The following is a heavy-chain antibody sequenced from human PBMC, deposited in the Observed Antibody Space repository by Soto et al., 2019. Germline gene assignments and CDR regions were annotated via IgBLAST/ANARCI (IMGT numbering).Heavy chain of an antibody. CDR2: IWYDGSNK. D-gene: IGHD2-15*01. CDR1: GFTFSSYG. CDR3: ARTRGYCSGGSCYGDAFDI. J-gene: IGHJ3*02. V-gene: IGHV3-33*01. Sequence: GGSLRLSCAASGFTFSSYGIHWVRQAPGKGLEWVAVIWYDGSNKYYADSVKGRFTISRDNSKNTLYLQMNSLRAEDTAVYYCARTRGYCSGGSCYGDAFDIWGQGTMVTVSS.